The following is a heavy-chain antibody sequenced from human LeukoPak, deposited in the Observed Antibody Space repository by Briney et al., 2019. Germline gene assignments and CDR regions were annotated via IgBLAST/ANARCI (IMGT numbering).Heavy chain of an antibody. CDR2: ISSSSSYI. J-gene: IGHJ4*02. CDR1: GFTFSSYS. D-gene: IGHD5-18*01. CDR3: ARDNGEDTAMVLGQIDY. Sequence: KSGGSLRLSCAASGFTFSSYSMNWVRQAPGKGLEWVSSISSSSSYIYYADSVKGRFTISRDNAKNSLYLQMNSLRAEDTAVYYCARDNGEDTAMVLGQIDYWGQGTLVTVSS. V-gene: IGHV3-21*01.